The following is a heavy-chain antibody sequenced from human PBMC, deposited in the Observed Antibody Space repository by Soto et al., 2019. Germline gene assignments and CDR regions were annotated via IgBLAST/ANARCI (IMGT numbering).Heavy chain of an antibody. J-gene: IGHJ1*01. CDR3: AKAPAVAGTSYFQH. Sequence: GGSLRLSCAASGFTFDDYAMHWVRQAPGKGLEWVSLISWDGGSTYYADSVKGRFTISRDNSKNSLYLQMNSLRAEDTALYYCAKAPAVAGTSYFQHWGQGTLVTSPQ. D-gene: IGHD6-19*01. V-gene: IGHV3-43D*04. CDR2: ISWDGGST. CDR1: GFTFDDYA.